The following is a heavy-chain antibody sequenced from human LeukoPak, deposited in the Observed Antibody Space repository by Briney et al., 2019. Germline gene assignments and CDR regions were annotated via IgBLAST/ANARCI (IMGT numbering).Heavy chain of an antibody. Sequence: ASVKVSCKASGYPFTGYYIHWVRQAPGQGLEWLGWINPNSGGTNDAQKFRGRVTMTRDTSISTAYMELSGLTSDDTAVYYCARGGEGGYDFWSGPDYWGQGTLVTVSS. V-gene: IGHV1-2*02. CDR1: GYPFTGYY. J-gene: IGHJ4*02. D-gene: IGHD3-3*01. CDR3: ARGGEGGYDFWSGPDY. CDR2: INPNSGGT.